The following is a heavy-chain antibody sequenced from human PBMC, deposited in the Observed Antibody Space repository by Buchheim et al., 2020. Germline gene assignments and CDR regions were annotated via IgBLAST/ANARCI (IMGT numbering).Heavy chain of an antibody. Sequence: QVQLQESGPGLVKPSQTLSLTCTVSGGSISSGDYYWSWIRQPPGKGLEWIGYIYYSGSTYYNPSLKSRVTISLDTSKNQFSLKLSSVTAADTAVYYCARDRVYDSSGYYYKLYYYYGMDVWGQGTT. CDR1: GGSISSGDYY. CDR3: ARDRVYDSSGYYYKLYYYYGMDV. V-gene: IGHV4-30-4*01. J-gene: IGHJ6*02. D-gene: IGHD3-22*01. CDR2: IYYSGST.